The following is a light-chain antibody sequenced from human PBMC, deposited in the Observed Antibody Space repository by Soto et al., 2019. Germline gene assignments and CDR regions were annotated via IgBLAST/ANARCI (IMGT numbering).Light chain of an antibody. CDR1: QRVSNA. CDR2: AAS. CDR3: QQYTGWPPVN. V-gene: IGKV3-15*01. J-gene: IGKJ2*01. Sequence: EIVMTQAPATLSVSPHERATLSCRASQRVSNALAWYQQKPGHAPRLIIYAASTRDTGIPARFSGSGTGTEFTVTIISVQSEDVAFYSCQQYTGWPPVNFGQRTTLEIK.